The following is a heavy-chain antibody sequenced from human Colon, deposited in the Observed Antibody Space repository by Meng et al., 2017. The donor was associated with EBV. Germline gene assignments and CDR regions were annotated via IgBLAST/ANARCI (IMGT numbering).Heavy chain of an antibody. J-gene: IGHJ5*02. CDR1: SRCFRVDC. Sequence: QLRHPQVRPGPWKPLHTLTRRCAVYSRCFRVDCWTWIRQPPGKGLEWVGEIDHGGNTKFNPSLKSRVTISLETSKNQFSLKVGSVTSADSAVYYCARRGPSGNFSPWSQGTLVTVSS. D-gene: IGHD3-10*01. V-gene: IGHV4-34*02. CDR2: IDHGGNT. CDR3: ARRGPSGNFSP.